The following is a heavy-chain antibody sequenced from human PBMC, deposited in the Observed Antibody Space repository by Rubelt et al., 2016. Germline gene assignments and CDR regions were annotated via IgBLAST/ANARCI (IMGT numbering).Heavy chain of an antibody. J-gene: IGHJ5*02. CDR3: ARDGKFDP. CDR2: INPNSGVT. V-gene: IGHV1-2*06. CDR1: GYTFTGYY. Sequence: QVQLVQSGAEVKKPGASVKVSCKASGYTFTGYYIHWVRQAPGQGLEWMGRINPNSGVTNYAQKFHGRVTMTMDTSISTAYMQLSSLRSDDTAVYYCARDGKFDPWGQGTLVFVSS.